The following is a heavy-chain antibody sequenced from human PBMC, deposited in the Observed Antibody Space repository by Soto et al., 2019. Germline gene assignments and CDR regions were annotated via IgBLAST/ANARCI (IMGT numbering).Heavy chain of an antibody. CDR3: LKDRLRTVSGSFDY. J-gene: IGHJ4*02. CDR2: ISLNGGST. D-gene: IGHD6-19*01. Sequence: PGGSLRLSCSASGFTFSSYALHWVRQALGKGLEYVSSISLNGGSTYYADSVKGRFTISRDNSKNTLYLQMSSLRAEDTAVYYCLKDRLRTVSGSFDYWGQGTLVTVSS. CDR1: GFTFSSYA. V-gene: IGHV3-64D*08.